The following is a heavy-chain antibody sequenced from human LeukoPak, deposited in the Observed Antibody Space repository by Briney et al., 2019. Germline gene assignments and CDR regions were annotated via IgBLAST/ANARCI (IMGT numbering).Heavy chain of an antibody. CDR1: GFTFSSYW. Sequence: GGSLRLSCAASGFTFSSYWMSWVRQAPGKGLEWVANIKQDGSEKNYVDSVKGRLTISRDNAKNSLYLHMNSLRAEDTAVYYCARLDYYFDYWGQGTLVTVSS. CDR3: ARLDYYFDY. D-gene: IGHD3/OR15-3a*01. CDR2: IKQDGSEK. V-gene: IGHV3-7*01. J-gene: IGHJ4*02.